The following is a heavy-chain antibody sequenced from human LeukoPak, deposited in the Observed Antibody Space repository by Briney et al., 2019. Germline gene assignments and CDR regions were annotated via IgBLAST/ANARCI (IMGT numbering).Heavy chain of an antibody. V-gene: IGHV4-59*01. CDR3: ARVGRGYSYGPLDS. CDR2: IYYSGCT. D-gene: IGHD5-18*01. Sequence: PSETLSLTCSVSGGSISSYYWSWIRQPPGKGLEWIGYIYYSGCTNYNPSLKSRVTVSVDTSKNQFSLKLNTVTAADTAVYYCARVGRGYSYGPLDSWGQGTLVTVSS. J-gene: IGHJ4*02. CDR1: GGSISSYY.